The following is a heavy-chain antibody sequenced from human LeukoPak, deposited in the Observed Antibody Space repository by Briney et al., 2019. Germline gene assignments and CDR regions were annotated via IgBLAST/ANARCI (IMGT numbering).Heavy chain of an antibody. V-gene: IGHV3-53*01. CDR1: GFTVSSNY. Sequence: GGSLRLSCAASGFTVSSNYMSWVRQAPGKGLEWVLVIYSGGSTSYADSVKGRFTISRDNSRNTLYLQMNSLRAEDTAVYYCARANEWLRYFDYWGQGTLVTISS. CDR3: ARANEWLRYFDY. D-gene: IGHD5-12*01. CDR2: IYSGGST. J-gene: IGHJ4*02.